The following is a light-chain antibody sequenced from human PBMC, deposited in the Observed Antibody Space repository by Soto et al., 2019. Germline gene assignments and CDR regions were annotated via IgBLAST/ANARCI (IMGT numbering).Light chain of an antibody. CDR3: QQSYSSPWT. CDR1: QTVSTY. Sequence: DIQRTQSPSSLSASVGDRVTISCRASQTVSTYLHWYHQKPGTAPRLLISRASSVRTGVPPRFSGSGSGRDFTLTISSLRPEDIGTYFCQQSYSSPWTFGPGTKV. V-gene: IGKV1-39*01. J-gene: IGKJ1*01. CDR2: RAS.